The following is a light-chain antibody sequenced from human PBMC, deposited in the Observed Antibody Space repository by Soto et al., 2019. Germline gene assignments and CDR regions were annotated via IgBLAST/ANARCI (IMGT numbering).Light chain of an antibody. CDR2: EGS. CDR1: SSDVGSYNL. CDR3: CSYAGSSTFVV. Sequence: QSALTQPASVSGSPGQSITISCTGISSDVGSYNLVSWYQHHPGKAPKLMIYEGSKRPSGVSNRFSGSKSGNTASLTISGLQAEDEADYYCCSYAGSSTFVVFGGGTKVTVL. J-gene: IGLJ2*01. V-gene: IGLV2-23*03.